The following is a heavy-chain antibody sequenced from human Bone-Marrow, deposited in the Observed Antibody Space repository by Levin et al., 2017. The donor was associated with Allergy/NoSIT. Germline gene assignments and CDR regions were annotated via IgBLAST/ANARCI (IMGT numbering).Heavy chain of an antibody. J-gene: IGHJ5*02. Sequence: PGGSLRLSCSASGFSLTTPFSSYTVNWVRQAPGKGLEWVASISASSSYIFYADSVNGRFTVSRDNAENSVYLQMNSLRADDTAVYFCARDQDYGFLTGLGWFDPWGQGTQVTVSS. CDR2: ISASSSYI. D-gene: IGHD3-9*01. CDR3: ARDQDYGFLTGLGWFDP. CDR1: GFSLTTPFSSYT. V-gene: IGHV3-21*06.